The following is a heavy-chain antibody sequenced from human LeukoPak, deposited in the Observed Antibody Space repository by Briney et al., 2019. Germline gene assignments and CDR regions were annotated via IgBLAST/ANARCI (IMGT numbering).Heavy chain of an antibody. V-gene: IGHV3-48*01. CDR3: VRVKGSYFDY. Sequence: GGSLRLSCAASGFTFSSYAMNWVRQAPGKGLEWVSYISSSGSAIYYVDSVKGRFTVSRDNAKNSLFLQMNSPRAEDTAVYYCVRVKGSYFDYWGQGALVTVSS. CDR2: ISSSGSAI. J-gene: IGHJ4*02. CDR1: GFTFSSYA. D-gene: IGHD2-15*01.